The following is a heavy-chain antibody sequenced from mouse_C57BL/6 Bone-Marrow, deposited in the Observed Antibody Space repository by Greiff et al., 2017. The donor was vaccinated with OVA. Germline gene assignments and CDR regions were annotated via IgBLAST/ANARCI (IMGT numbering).Heavy chain of an antibody. D-gene: IGHD2-4*01. CDR3: VQIYYDYASSMDY. CDR1: GFNIKNTY. J-gene: IGHJ4*01. V-gene: IGHV14-3*01. Sequence: VQLQQSVAELVRPGASVKLSCTASGFNIKNTYMHWVKQRPEQGLEWIGRIDPANGNTKYAPKFQGKGTITADTSSNTAYLQLSSLTSEDTAIYYCVQIYYDYASSMDYWGQGTSVTVSS. CDR2: IDPANGNT.